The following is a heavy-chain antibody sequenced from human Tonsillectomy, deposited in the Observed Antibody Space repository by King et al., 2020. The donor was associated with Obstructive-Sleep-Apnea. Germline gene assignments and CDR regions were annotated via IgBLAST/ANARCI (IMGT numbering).Heavy chain of an antibody. V-gene: IGHV4-31*03. CDR2: IYYSGST. CDR3: ARVVVVAANNAFDI. D-gene: IGHD2-15*01. Sequence: VQLQESGPGLVKPSQTLSLTCTVSGGSISSGGYYWSWIRQHPGKGLEWIGYIYYSGSTYYNPSLKSRVTISVDTSKNQFSLKLSSVTAADTAVYYCARVVVVAANNAFDIWGQGTMVTASS. J-gene: IGHJ3*02. CDR1: GGSISSGGYY.